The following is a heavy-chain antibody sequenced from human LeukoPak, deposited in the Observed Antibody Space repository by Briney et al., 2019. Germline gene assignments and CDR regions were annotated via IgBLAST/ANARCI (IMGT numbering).Heavy chain of an antibody. CDR3: AREAGGLFGAGTFDY. D-gene: IGHD4/OR15-4a*01. CDR2: IYTSGSN. Sequence: SETLSLTCTVSGGSISSYYRSWIRHPAEKGLEWIWHIYTSGSNNYNPSLKSRVTMSVDTSKNQFSLQLSCVTAADTAVYYCAREAGGLFGAGTFDYWGQGTLVTVSS. V-gene: IGHV4-4*07. CDR1: GGSISSYY. J-gene: IGHJ4*02.